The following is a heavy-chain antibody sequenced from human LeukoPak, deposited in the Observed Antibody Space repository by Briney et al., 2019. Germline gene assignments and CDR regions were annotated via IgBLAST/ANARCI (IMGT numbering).Heavy chain of an antibody. D-gene: IGHD3-9*01. Sequence: ASVKVSCKASGYTLRSYGITWVRQAPGQGLEWMGWISAYNGNTKYPQKFQGRVTMTRDTSTSTVYMELSSLRPEDTAVYYCARDLVGSHTGYSSGAWDYWGQGTLVTVSS. V-gene: IGHV1-18*01. CDR1: GYTLRSYG. J-gene: IGHJ4*02. CDR3: ARDLVGSHTGYSSGAWDY. CDR2: ISAYNGNT.